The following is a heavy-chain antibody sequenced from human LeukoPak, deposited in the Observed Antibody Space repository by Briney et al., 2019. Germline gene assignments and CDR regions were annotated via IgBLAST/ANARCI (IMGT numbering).Heavy chain of an antibody. V-gene: IGHV3-30*02. J-gene: IGHJ6*03. CDR2: IRYDGSNK. Sequence: GGSLRLSCTVSGFTFSSYGMHWVRQAPGKGLEWVAFIRYDGSNKYYADSVKGRFTISRDNSKNTLYLQMNSLRAEDTAVYYCARGSQYSSSWLYYYYYYMDVWGKGTTVTVSS. CDR1: GFTFSSYG. D-gene: IGHD6-13*01. CDR3: ARGSQYSSSWLYYYYYYMDV.